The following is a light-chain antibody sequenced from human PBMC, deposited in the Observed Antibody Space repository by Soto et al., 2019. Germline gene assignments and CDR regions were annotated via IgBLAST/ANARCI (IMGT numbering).Light chain of an antibody. CDR1: QSVSSY. V-gene: IGKV3-11*01. CDR2: DAS. Sequence: EIVLTQSPATLSLSPGERATLSCRASQSVSSYLAWYQQKPGQAPRLLIYDASNRATGIPARFSGGGSGTDFTLTTSSLEPDDFAFYYCQQRSNWRFTFGPGTRVDIK. CDR3: QQRSNWRFT. J-gene: IGKJ3*01.